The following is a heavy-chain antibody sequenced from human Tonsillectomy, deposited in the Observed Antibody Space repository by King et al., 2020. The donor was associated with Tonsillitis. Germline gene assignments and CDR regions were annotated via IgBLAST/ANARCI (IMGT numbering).Heavy chain of an antibody. CDR2: INHSGST. J-gene: IGHJ5*02. CDR1: GGSFSGYY. Sequence: VQLQQWGAGLWKPSETLSLTCAVYGGSFSGYYWSWIRQPPGKGLEWIGEINHSGSTNYNPSLKSRVTMSVDTSNNQFSLKMSSVTAADTAVYYCTTGWYPPDHWGQGTLVTVSS. D-gene: IGHD6-19*01. CDR3: TTGWYPPDH. V-gene: IGHV4-34*01.